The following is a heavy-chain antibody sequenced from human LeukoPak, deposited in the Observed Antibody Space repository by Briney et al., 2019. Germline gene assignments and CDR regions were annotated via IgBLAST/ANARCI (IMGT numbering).Heavy chain of an antibody. V-gene: IGHV4-34*01. D-gene: IGHD3-22*01. CDR3: ARLMTVASTLGGEDY. CDR2: INHSGST. CDR1: GGSFSGYY. Sequence: SETLSLTCAVYGGSFSGYYWSWIRQPPGKGLEWIGEINHSGSTNYNPSLKSRVTISVDTSKNQFSLKLSSVTAADTAVYYCARLMTVASTLGGEDYWGQGTLVTVSS. J-gene: IGHJ4*02.